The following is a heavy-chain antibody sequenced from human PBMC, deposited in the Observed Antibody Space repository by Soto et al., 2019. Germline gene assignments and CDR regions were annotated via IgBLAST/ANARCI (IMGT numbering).Heavy chain of an antibody. Sequence: PGGSLRLSCTASGFNFSSYWMHWVRQAPGKGLVWVSRINSDGSSTSYADSVKGRFTISRDNAKNTLYLQMNSLRAEDTAVYYCARDDTLGFYYYGMDVWGQGTTVTVSS. J-gene: IGHJ6*02. CDR1: GFNFSSYW. CDR3: ARDDTLGFYYYGMDV. CDR2: INSDGSST. D-gene: IGHD7-27*01. V-gene: IGHV3-74*01.